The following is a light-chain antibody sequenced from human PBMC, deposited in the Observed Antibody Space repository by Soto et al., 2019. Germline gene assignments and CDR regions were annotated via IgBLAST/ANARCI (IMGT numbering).Light chain of an antibody. CDR2: DAS. J-gene: IGKJ5*01. Sequence: EIVLTQSPATLSLSPCERAALSCRASQSVSSYLAWFQQKPGQAPRLLIYDASNRATGIPARFSGSGSGTDFTLTISSLEPEDFAIYYCQQRTNWPPALGQGTRLEIK. V-gene: IGKV3-11*01. CDR3: QQRTNWPPA. CDR1: QSVSSY.